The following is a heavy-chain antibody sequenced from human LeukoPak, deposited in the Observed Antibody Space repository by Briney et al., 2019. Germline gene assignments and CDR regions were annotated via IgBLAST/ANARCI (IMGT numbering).Heavy chain of an antibody. J-gene: IGHJ5*02. D-gene: IGHD3-10*01. CDR2: INHSGST. V-gene: IGHV4-34*01. Sequence: SETLSLTCAVYGGSFSGYYWSWIRQPPGKGLEWIGEINHSGSTNYNPSLKSRVTISVDTSKNQFSLKLSSVTAADTAVYYCPRGGLFNYYGSGSYLWFDPWGQGTLVTVSS. CDR1: GGSFSGYY. CDR3: PRGGLFNYYGSGSYLWFDP.